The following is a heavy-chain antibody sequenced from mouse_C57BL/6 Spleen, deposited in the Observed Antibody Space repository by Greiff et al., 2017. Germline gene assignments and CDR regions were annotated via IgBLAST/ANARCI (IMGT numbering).Heavy chain of an antibody. J-gene: IGHJ4*01. V-gene: IGHV1-80*01. D-gene: IGHD2-1*01. CDR2: IYPGDGDT. CDR1: GYAFSSYW. Sequence: VQLQESGAELVKPGASVKISCKASGYAFSSYWMNWVKQRPGKGLEWIGQIYPGDGDTNYNGKFKGKATLTADKSSSTAYMQLSSLTSEDSAVYFCARWNGNYVGYYYAMDYWGQGTSVTVAS. CDR3: ARWNGNYVGYYYAMDY.